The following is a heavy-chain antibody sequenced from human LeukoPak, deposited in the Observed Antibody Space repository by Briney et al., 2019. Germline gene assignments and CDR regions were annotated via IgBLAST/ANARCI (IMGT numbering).Heavy chain of an antibody. J-gene: IGHJ3*01. V-gene: IGHV4-34*08. D-gene: IGHD3-3*01. CDR2: ISIAGEI. CDR3: VRQIGAGAFDL. Sequence: LRLSCVASGFTFSSYSVNWVRQPPGKGLEWIGEISIAGEISYNPSLWSRATISMDTTKNQFSLRLTSVIAADTAQYYCVRQIGAGAFDLWGRDRMVTVSS. CDR1: GFTFSSYS.